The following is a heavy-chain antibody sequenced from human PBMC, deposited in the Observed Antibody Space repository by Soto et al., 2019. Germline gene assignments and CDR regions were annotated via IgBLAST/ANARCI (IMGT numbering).Heavy chain of an antibody. V-gene: IGHV1-18*01. CDR2: SSAYNGNT. CDR3: ARDGLGITFGGVRAFDI. D-gene: IGHD3-16*01. Sequence: QVQLVQSGAEVKKPGASVKVSCKASGYTFTSYGISWVRQAPGQGLEWMGWSSAYNGNTNYAQKLQGRVTMNIDTYASTDYMELRSLRSDATAVYYCARDGLGITFGGVRAFDIWGQGTMVTVSS. J-gene: IGHJ3*02. CDR1: GYTFTSYG.